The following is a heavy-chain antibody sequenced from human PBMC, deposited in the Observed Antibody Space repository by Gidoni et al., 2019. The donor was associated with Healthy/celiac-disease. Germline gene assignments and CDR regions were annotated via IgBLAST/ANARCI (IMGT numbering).Heavy chain of an antibody. D-gene: IGHD3-3*01. V-gene: IGHV3-30-3*01. Sequence: QVQLVESGGGVVQPGRSLRLSCAASGFTFSSYAMHWVRQAPGKGLEWVAVISYDGSNKYYADSVKGRFTISRDNSKNTLYLQMNSLRAEDTAVYYCAREPAATELWSGYYTFDYWGQGTLVTVSS. CDR3: AREPAATELWSGYYTFDY. CDR2: ISYDGSNK. J-gene: IGHJ4*02. CDR1: GFTFSSYA.